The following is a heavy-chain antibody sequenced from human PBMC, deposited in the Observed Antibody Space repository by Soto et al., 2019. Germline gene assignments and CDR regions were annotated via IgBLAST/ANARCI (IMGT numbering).Heavy chain of an antibody. J-gene: IGHJ6*03. V-gene: IGHV3-48*01. D-gene: IGHD3-16*02. CDR2: ISSSSSTI. CDR1: GFTFSSYS. Sequence: GGSLRLSCAASGFTFSSYSMNWVRQAPGKGLEWVSYISSSSSTIYYADSVKGRFTISRDNAKNSLYLQMNSLRAEDTAVYYCARDSLGLRYYCMDVWGKGTTVTVSS. CDR3: ARDSLGLRYYCMDV.